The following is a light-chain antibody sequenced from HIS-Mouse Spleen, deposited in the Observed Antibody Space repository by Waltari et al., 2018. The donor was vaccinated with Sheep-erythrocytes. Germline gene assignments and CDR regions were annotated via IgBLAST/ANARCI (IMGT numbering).Light chain of an antibody. Sequence: QSALTQPPSASGSPGQSVTISCTGTSSDVGGYNYVSWYQQHPGKAPKLMIYEVSKRPPGVPDRFSGSKSGNTASLTISGLQAEDEADYYCCSYAGSSTPWVFGGGTKLTVL. V-gene: IGLV2-8*01. CDR1: SSDVGGYNY. CDR2: EVS. CDR3: CSYAGSSTPWV. J-gene: IGLJ3*02.